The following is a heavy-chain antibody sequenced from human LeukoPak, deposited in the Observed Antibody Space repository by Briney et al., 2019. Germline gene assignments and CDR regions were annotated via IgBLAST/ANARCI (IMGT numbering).Heavy chain of an antibody. CDR1: GGSFSGYY. CDR2: INHSGST. J-gene: IGHJ4*02. CDR3: AREDYGRDY. V-gene: IGHV4-34*01. Sequence: PSETLSLTCAVYGGSFSGYYWSWIRQPPGKGLEWIGEINHSGSTNYNPSLKSRVTISVDTSKNQFSLKLSSVTAADTAVYYCAREDYGRDYWGQGTLVTVSS. D-gene: IGHD4-17*01.